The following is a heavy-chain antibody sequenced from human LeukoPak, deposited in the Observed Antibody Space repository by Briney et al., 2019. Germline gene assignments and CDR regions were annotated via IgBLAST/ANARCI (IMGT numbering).Heavy chain of an antibody. CDR3: ARGVAARPSPWFVPEFYYWFDP. J-gene: IGHJ5*02. D-gene: IGHD6-6*01. CDR1: GGSISSGSYY. Sequence: SETLSLTCTVSGGSISSGSYYWSWIRQPAGKGLEWIGRIYTSGSTNYNPSLKSRVTISVDTSKNQFSLKLSSVTPEDTAVYYCARGVAARPSPWFVPEFYYWFDPWGQGTPVTVSS. CDR2: IYTSGST. V-gene: IGHV4-61*02.